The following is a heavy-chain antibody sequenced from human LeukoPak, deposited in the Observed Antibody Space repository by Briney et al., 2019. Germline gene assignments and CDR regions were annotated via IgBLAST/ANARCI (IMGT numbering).Heavy chain of an antibody. V-gene: IGHV3-30-3*02. D-gene: IGHD3-10*01. CDR2: VADDGKDK. J-gene: IGHJ3*02. CDR3: AKHGKGNTMVRGVIIPAFDI. CDR1: GFTFSTYP. Sequence: GGSLRLSCTASGFTFSTYPMHWVRQAPGKGLEWVAVVADDGKDKHYVESVKGRFTISRDNSKNTLYLQMNSLRAEDTAVYYCAKHGKGNTMVRGVIIPAFDIWGQGTMVTVSS.